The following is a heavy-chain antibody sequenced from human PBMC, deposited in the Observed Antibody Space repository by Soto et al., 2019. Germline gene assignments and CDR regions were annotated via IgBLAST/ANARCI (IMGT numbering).Heavy chain of an antibody. V-gene: IGHV3-23*01. CDR1: GFTFSSYA. J-gene: IGHJ4*02. Sequence: ESGGGLVQPGGSLRLSCAASGFTFSSYAMSWVRQAPGKGLAWVSGISVSGGSTYYADSVKGRFTISRDNSKNTLYLQMNSLRAEDTAVYYCASNTRYDPPDYWGQGTLVNVSS. CDR3: ASNTRYDPPDY. CDR2: ISVSGGST. D-gene: IGHD3-16*01.